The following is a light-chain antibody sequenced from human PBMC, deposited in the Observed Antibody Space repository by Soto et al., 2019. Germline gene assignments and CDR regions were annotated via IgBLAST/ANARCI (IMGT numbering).Light chain of an antibody. V-gene: IGKV1-5*03. CDR2: RTS. CDR3: QQYSIYPIT. J-gene: IGKJ5*01. CDR1: QSISSR. Sequence: DIQMTQSPSTLSVSVGDRVTITCRASQSISSRLAWYQQKPGKAPKSLIYRTSSLATGVPSRFSGSGSGTDFTLTISSLQPDDFAPYYCQQYSIYPITFGQGTRLEIK.